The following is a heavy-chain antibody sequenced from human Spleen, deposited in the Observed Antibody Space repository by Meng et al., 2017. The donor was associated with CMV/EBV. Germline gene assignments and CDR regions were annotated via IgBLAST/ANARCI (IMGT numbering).Heavy chain of an antibody. CDR2: INSDGSIT. Sequence: FSSYWMHWVRQAPGKGLGWVSRINSDGSITNYADSVKGRFTISRDNAKNTLYLQMNSLRAEDTALYYCARATYYYDSTGYKITYYFDYWGQGTLVTVSS. D-gene: IGHD3-22*01. CDR1: FSSYW. J-gene: IGHJ4*02. V-gene: IGHV3-74*01. CDR3: ARATYYYDSTGYKITYYFDY.